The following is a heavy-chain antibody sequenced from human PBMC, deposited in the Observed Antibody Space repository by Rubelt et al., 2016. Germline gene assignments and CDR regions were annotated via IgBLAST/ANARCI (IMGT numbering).Heavy chain of an antibody. V-gene: IGHV3-NL1*01. D-gene: IGHD5-18*01. CDR2: ITVGGTTT. CDR3: AREDTSYSFYGMDV. Sequence: GLEWVSVITVGGTTTYYADSVKGRFTISRDDYKNTLHLEMNSLRAEDTAVYYCAREDTSYSFYGMDVWGQGTTVTVSS. J-gene: IGHJ6*02.